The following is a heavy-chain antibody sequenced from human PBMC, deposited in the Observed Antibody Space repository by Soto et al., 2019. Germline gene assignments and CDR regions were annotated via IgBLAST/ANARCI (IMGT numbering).Heavy chain of an antibody. CDR3: ARLMGAATGADY. V-gene: IGHV5-51*01. D-gene: IGHD2-8*02. CDR2: IYPGDSDM. CDR1: GFSFTNYL. J-gene: IGHJ4*02. Sequence: ESLNISRKGSGFSFTNYLIGWVRQMPGKGLEWMGIIYPGDSDMRFSPSFQGQVTMSADKSISTAYLQWSSLKASDSAMYYCARLMGAATGADYWGQGTLVTVS.